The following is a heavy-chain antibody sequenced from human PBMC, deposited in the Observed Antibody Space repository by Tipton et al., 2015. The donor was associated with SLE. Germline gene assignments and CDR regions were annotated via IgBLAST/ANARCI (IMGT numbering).Heavy chain of an antibody. Sequence: LRLSCAVYGGSFSGYYWSWIRQPPGKGLEWIGEINHSGSTNYNPSLKSRVTISVDTSKNQFSLKLSSVTAADTAVYYCARGLLPTYYGMDVWGQGTTVTVSS. D-gene: IGHD4-17*01. CDR3: ARGLLPTYYGMDV. J-gene: IGHJ6*02. CDR1: GGSFSGYY. CDR2: INHSGST. V-gene: IGHV4-34*01.